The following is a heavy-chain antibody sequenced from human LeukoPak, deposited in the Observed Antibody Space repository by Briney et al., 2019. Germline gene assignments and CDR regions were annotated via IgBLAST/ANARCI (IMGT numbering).Heavy chain of an antibody. J-gene: IGHJ4*02. CDR1: GFTFSSYS. CDR2: IKQDGSEK. D-gene: IGHD1-26*01. V-gene: IGHV3-7*01. Sequence: GGSLRLSCAASGFTFSSYSMNWVRQAPGKGLEWVANIKQDGSEKYYVDSVKGRFTISRDNAKNSLYLQMNSLRAEDTAVYYCARIGIVGATGIDYWGQGTLVTVSS. CDR3: ARIGIVGATGIDY.